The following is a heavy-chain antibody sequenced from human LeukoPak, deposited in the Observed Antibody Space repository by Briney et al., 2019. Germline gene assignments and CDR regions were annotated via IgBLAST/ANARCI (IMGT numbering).Heavy chain of an antibody. D-gene: IGHD2-21*02. CDR1: GGSFSGYY. V-gene: IGHV4-34*01. CDR3: ARRGSNHGGDPL. J-gene: IGHJ4*02. CDR2: INHSGST. Sequence: SETLSLTCAVYGGSFSGYYWTWIRQPPGKGLEWIGEINHSGSTSNNPSLKSRVTVSVDTSKNQFSLKMTSMTAADTAVYFCARRGSNHGGDPLWGQGTLVTVSS.